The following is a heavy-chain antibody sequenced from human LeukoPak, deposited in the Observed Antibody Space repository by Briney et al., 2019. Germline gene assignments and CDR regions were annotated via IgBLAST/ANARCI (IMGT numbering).Heavy chain of an antibody. V-gene: IGHV3-23*01. CDR3: ARVGYYYGMDV. D-gene: IGHD6-13*01. CDR1: GFTFSSYA. Sequence: AGGSLRLSCAASGFTFSSYAMSWVRQAPGKGLEWVSAISGSGGSTYYADSVKGRFTISRDNAKNSLYLQMNSLRAEDTAVYYCARVGYYYGMDVWGQGTTVTVSS. CDR2: ISGSGGST. J-gene: IGHJ6*02.